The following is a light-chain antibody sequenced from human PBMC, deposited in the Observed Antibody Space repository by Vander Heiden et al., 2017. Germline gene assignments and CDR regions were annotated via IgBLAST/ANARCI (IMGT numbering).Light chain of an antibody. CDR2: GAS. V-gene: IGKV3D-15*01. J-gene: IGKJ4*01. CDR1: QSVSSN. CDR3: QQYHDWPLT. Sequence: EIVMTQSPATLSVSPGERATLSCRASQSVSSNLAWYQQKPGPAPRLLIYGASTRATGIPARFSGSGSGTEFTLTISSLQSEDFAVYYCQQYHDWPLTFGGGTKVEIK.